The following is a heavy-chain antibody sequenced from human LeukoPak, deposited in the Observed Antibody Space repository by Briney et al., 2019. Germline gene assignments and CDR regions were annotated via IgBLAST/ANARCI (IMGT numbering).Heavy chain of an antibody. J-gene: IGHJ4*02. CDR3: ARLSGPFDY. D-gene: IGHD5/OR15-5a*01. CDR1: GFTFSEYY. CDR2: IYYSGST. Sequence: GSLRLSCAASGFTFSEYYMSWLRQPPGRGREWIGSIYYSGSTYYNPSLKRRVTISVDASKHQFSLKLSSVTAADTAVYYCARLSGPFDYWGQGTLVTVSS. V-gene: IGHV4-38-2*01.